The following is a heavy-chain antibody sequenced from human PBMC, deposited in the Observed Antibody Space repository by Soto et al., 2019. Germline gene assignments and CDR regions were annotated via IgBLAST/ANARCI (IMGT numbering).Heavy chain of an antibody. V-gene: IGHV4-34*01. J-gene: IGHJ4*02. CDR2: IDHSGST. Sequence: SETLSLTCAVYGGSFSGYYWSWIRHPPGKGLEWIGEIDHSGSTNYNPSLKSRVTISVDTSKNQFSLKLSSVTAADTAVYYCASSGYCSGGSCYRDYWGQGTLVTVSS. CDR1: GGSFSGYY. CDR3: ASSGYCSGGSCYRDY. D-gene: IGHD2-15*01.